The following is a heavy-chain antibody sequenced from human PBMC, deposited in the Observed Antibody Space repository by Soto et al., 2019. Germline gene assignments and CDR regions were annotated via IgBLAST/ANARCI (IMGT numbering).Heavy chain of an antibody. CDR3: ARVPSP. D-gene: IGHD2-2*01. CDR1: GGYISSYY. CDR2: SYYSGST. J-gene: IGHJ5*02. V-gene: IGHV4-59*08. Sequence: SETLSLTCTVSGGYISSYYWSWIRQPPGKGLEWIGYSYYSGSTNYNPSLKSRVTISVDTSKNQFSLKLSSVTAADTAVYYCARVPSPWGQGTLVTVSS.